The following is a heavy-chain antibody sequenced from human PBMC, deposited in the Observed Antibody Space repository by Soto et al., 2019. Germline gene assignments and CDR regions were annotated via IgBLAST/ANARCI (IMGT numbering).Heavy chain of an antibody. J-gene: IGHJ6*03. CDR1: GFILSDCA. D-gene: IGHD6-13*01. Sequence: PGGSLRLSCATSGFILSDCAMNWVRQAPGKGLEWVSYISSSSSVIDYADSVKGRFTVSRDNAKTQFSLKLSSVTAADTAVYYCARLDGYYHYMDVWGKGTTVTVSS. V-gene: IGHV3-48*01. CDR2: ISSSSSVI. CDR3: ARLDGYYHYMDV.